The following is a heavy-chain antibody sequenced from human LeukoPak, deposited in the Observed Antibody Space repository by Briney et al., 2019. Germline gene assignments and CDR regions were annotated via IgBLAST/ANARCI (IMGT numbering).Heavy chain of an antibody. Sequence: KVGESLKISCKGSGYSFTSYWISWVRLMPGEGLEWMGTIDPGDSYTNYSPSFQGHVTISVDRSITTAYLQWSSLKASDTAIYYCARRRTDSSGYFCGGFDPWGQGTPVTVSS. CDR3: ARRRTDSSGYFCGGFDP. V-gene: IGHV5-10-1*01. D-gene: IGHD3-22*01. CDR2: IDPGDSYT. CDR1: GYSFTSYW. J-gene: IGHJ5*02.